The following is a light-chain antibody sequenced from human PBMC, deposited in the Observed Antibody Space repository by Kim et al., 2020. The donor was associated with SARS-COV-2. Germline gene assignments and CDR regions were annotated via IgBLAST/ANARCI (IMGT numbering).Light chain of an antibody. V-gene: IGKV1-5*01. CDR2: EAS. Sequence: ASGGDRGPIPCRASQIGSNWLAWYQQKPGKAPNLLIFEASTLESGVPSIFSGIGSVTEFTLTISRLQPYDFATYYCQQYFTYSSTFGGGTTV. CDR3: QQYFTYSST. CDR1: QIGSNW. J-gene: IGKJ4*01.